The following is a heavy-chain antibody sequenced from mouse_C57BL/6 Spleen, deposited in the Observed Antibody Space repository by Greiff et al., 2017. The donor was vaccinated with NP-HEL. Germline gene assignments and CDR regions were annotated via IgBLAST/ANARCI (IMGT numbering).Heavy chain of an antibody. V-gene: IGHV1-15*01. CDR3: TRMDYRRRAMDY. Sequence: QVQLQQSGAELVRPGASVTLSCKASGYTFTDYEMHWVKQTPVHGLEWIGAIDPETGGTAYNQKFKGKAILTADKSSSTAYMELRSLTSEDSAVYYCTRMDYRRRAMDYWGQGTSVTVSS. J-gene: IGHJ4*01. D-gene: IGHD5-5*01. CDR2: IDPETGGT. CDR1: GYTFTDYE.